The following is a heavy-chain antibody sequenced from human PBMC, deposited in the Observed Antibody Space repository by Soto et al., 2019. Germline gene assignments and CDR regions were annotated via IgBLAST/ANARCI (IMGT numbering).Heavy chain of an antibody. J-gene: IGHJ4*02. CDR1: GGSFSGYY. CDR2: INHSGST. V-gene: IGHV4-34*01. CDR3: ARDELRFLEWLPEKRKRDRRRFDY. Sequence: SETLSLTCAVYGGSFSGYYWSWIRQPPGKGLEWIGEINHSGSTNYNPSLKSRVTISVDTSKNQFSLKLSSVTAADTAVYYCARDELRFLEWLPEKRKRDRRRFDYWGQGTLVTVSS. D-gene: IGHD3-3*01.